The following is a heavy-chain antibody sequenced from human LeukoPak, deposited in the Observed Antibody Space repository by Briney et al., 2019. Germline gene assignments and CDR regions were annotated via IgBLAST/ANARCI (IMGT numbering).Heavy chain of an antibody. Sequence: ASVKVSCKVSGYTLTELSMHWVRQAPGKGLEWMGGFDPEDGETLYAQKLQGRVTMTEDTSTDTAYMELSSLRSEDTAVYYCAMDHPLSKSYRAFDIWGDGKMVIVSS. CDR3: AMDHPLSKSYRAFDI. CDR2: FDPEDGET. J-gene: IGHJ3*02. CDR1: GYTLTELS. D-gene: IGHD1-26*01. V-gene: IGHV1-24*01.